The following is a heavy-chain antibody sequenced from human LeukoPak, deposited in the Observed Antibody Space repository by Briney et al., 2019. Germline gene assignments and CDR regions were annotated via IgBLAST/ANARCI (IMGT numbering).Heavy chain of an antibody. D-gene: IGHD6-13*01. CDR2: IRYDGSNK. CDR1: GFTFSSYG. V-gene: IGHV3-30*02. CDR3: AKGGEYSSSWYRKDYFDY. J-gene: IGHJ4*02. Sequence: PGGSLRLSCAASGFTFSSYGMHWVRQAPGKGLEWVAFIRYDGSNKYYADSVKGRFTISRDNSKNTLYLQMNSLRAEDTAVYYCAKGGEYSSSWYRKDYFDYWGQGTLVTVSS.